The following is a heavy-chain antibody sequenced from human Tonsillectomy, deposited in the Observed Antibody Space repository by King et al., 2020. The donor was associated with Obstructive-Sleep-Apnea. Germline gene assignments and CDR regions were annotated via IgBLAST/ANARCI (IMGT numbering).Heavy chain of an antibody. D-gene: IGHD3-10*01. CDR3: ARASMVRGLIINPFNI. CDR2: VYYSGSA. V-gene: IGHV4-31*03. Sequence: QVQLQESGPGLVKPSQTLSLTCTVSGGSIRNNGSYWSWVRQHPGKGLEWIGYVYYSGSAYYNPSLKSRLTMSVDTSKNQFSLRLTSVTAADTAVYYCARASMVRGLIINPFNIWGQGTMVTVSS. J-gene: IGHJ3*02. CDR1: GGSIRNNGSY.